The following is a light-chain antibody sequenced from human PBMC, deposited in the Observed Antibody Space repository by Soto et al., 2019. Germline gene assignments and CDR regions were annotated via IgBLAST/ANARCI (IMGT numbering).Light chain of an antibody. CDR2: DAS. J-gene: IGKJ4*01. CDR3: QQFNSYPPLT. V-gene: IGKV1-13*02. CDR1: QGINSA. Sequence: AIQLTQSPSSLSASVRDRVTITCRASQGINSALAWYQQKPGKAPKLLIYDASSLESGVPSRFSGSGSGTDFTLTISSLQPEDFATYYCQQFNSYPPLTFGGGTKV.